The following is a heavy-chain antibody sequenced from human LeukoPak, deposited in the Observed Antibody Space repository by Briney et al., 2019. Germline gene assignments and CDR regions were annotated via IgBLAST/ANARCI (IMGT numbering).Heavy chain of an antibody. J-gene: IGHJ4*02. Sequence: GSSVKVSCKASGGTFSSYAISWVRQAPGQGLEWMGGIIPIFGTANYAQKFQGRVTITADKSTSTAYMELSSLRSEDTAVYYCARETYCGGDCYSPFDYWGQGTLVTVSS. CDR3: ARETYCGGDCYSPFDY. D-gene: IGHD2-21*02. CDR2: IIPIFGTA. V-gene: IGHV1-69*06. CDR1: GGTFSSYA.